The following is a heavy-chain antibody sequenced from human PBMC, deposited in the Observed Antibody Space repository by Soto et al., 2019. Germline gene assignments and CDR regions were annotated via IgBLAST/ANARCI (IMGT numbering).Heavy chain of an antibody. CDR1: GYTFTSYY. Sequence: QVQLVQSGAEVKKPGASVKVSCKASGYTFTSYYMHWVRQAPGQGLEWMGIINPSGGSTSYAQKFQGRVXXTXDXXTSTVYMELRSLRSEDTAVYYCASPTSSSWSAYRHWGQGTLVTVSS. CDR3: ASPTSSSWSAYRH. D-gene: IGHD6-13*01. V-gene: IGHV1-46*03. J-gene: IGHJ1*01. CDR2: INPSGGST.